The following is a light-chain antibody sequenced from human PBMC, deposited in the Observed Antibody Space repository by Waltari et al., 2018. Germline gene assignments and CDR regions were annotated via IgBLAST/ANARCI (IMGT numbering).Light chain of an antibody. V-gene: IGKV3-20*01. CDR1: QRISRP. CDR2: DAS. J-gene: IGKJ1*01. Sequence: SCRASQRISRPLAWYQQKPGQAPRLLIYDASTRATGIPDRFSGSGSGTDFSLTISRLEPEDSAVYYCQQYVSLPATFGQGTKVEIK. CDR3: QQYVSLPAT.